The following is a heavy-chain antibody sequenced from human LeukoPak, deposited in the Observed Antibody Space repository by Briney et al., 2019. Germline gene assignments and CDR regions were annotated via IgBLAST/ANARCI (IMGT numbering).Heavy chain of an antibody. CDR2: ISSSGSTI. V-gene: IGHV3-48*04. CDR1: GFTFSSYW. Sequence: PGGSLRLSCAASGFTFSSYWMTWVRQAPGKGLEWVSYISSSGSTIYYADSVKGRFTISRDNAKNSLYLQMNSLRAEDTAVYYCARQYYYDSSGYTPDFDYWGQGTLVTVSS. J-gene: IGHJ4*02. CDR3: ARQYYYDSSGYTPDFDY. D-gene: IGHD3-22*01.